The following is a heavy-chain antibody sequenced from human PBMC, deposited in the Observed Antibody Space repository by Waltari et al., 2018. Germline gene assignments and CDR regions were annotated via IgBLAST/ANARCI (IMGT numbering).Heavy chain of an antibody. Sequence: EVQLLESGGDLVQPGGSLRLSCAAAGFTFNNYAMIWVRQAPGKGLEWVSTISGSGTTTYYADSVKGRFTISRDNSKNTLFLQMNSLTAEDTAVYYCAKEGAYGFRYFDYWGQGTLVTVSS. D-gene: IGHD5-12*01. CDR1: GFTFNNYA. V-gene: IGHV3-23*01. CDR2: ISGSGTTT. J-gene: IGHJ4*02. CDR3: AKEGAYGFRYFDY.